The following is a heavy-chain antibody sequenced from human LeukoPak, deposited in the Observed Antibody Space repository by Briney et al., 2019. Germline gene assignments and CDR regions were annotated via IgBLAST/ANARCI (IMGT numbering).Heavy chain of an antibody. J-gene: IGHJ3*02. Sequence: GGSLRLSCAASGFTFSSYSMNWVRQAPGKGLEWVSSISSSSSYIYYADSVKGRFTISRDNAKNSLYLQMNSLRAEDTAVYYCARWLQSYAAFDIWGQGTMVTVSS. D-gene: IGHD5-24*01. CDR2: ISSSSSYI. CDR3: ARWLQSYAAFDI. CDR1: GFTFSSYS. V-gene: IGHV3-21*01.